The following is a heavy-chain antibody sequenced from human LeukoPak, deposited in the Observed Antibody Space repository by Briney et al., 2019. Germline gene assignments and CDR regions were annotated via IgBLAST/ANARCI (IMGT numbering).Heavy chain of an antibody. CDR3: ARVINYYDSSGYYPIDY. CDR2: MNPNSGNT. V-gene: IGHV1-8*01. J-gene: IGHJ4*02. D-gene: IGHD3-22*01. Sequence: ASVKVSCKASGYTFTSYDINWVRQATGQGLEWMGWMNPNSGNTVYAQKFQGRVTMTRNTSISTAYMELSSLRSEDTAVYYCARVINYYDSSGYYPIDYWGQGTLVTVSS. CDR1: GYTFTSYD.